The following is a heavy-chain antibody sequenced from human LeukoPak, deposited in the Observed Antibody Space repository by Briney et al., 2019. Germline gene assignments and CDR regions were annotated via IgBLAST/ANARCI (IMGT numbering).Heavy chain of an antibody. CDR1: GFTFNSYA. Sequence: PGGSLRLSCAASGFTFNSYAMSWVRQAPGKGLEWVSAISGSGGSTYYADSVKGRFTISIDNSKNTLYLQMNSLRAEDTAVYYCAASSGRETYYDFLREFQHWGQGTVVTVSS. CDR3: AASSGRETYYDFLREFQH. V-gene: IGHV3-23*01. J-gene: IGHJ1*01. CDR2: ISGSGGST. D-gene: IGHD3-3*01.